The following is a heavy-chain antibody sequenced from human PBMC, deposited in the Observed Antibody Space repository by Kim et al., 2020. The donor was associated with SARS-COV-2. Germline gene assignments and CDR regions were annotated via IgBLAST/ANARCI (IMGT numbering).Heavy chain of an antibody. Sequence: GGSLRLSCAASGFTFSDSAMHWVRQASGKGLEWVGRIRSKANSYATGYAASVKGRFTISRDESKNTAYLQMNSLKTEDTAVYYCTRLMAAGMDVWGQGTTVTVSS. V-gene: IGHV3-73*01. D-gene: IGHD6-25*01. J-gene: IGHJ6*02. CDR3: TRLMAAGMDV. CDR1: GFTFSDSA. CDR2: IRSKANSYAT.